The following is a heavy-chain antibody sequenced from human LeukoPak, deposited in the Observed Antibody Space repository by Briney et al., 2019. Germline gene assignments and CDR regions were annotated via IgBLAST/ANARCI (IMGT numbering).Heavy chain of an antibody. J-gene: IGHJ4*02. CDR1: GFTFSSYG. CDR3: ARRWGGVGFDY. CDR2: IISDGNRI. V-gene: IGHV3-74*01. Sequence: GGSLRLSCAASGFTFSSYGMHWARQAPGKGLVWVSRIISDGNRIGYADSVKGRFTISRDNAKNTLYLQMNSLRAEDTAVYYCARRWGGVGFDYWGQGTLVTVSS. D-gene: IGHD3-16*01.